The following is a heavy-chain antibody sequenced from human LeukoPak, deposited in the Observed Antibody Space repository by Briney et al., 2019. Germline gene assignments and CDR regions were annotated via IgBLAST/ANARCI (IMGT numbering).Heavy chain of an antibody. V-gene: IGHV1-69*01. CDR1: GGTFSSYA. CDR3: ARDREEKYQLPKAVAVFLGFDP. D-gene: IGHD2-2*01. Sequence: ASVEVSCKASGGTFSSYAISWVRQAPGQGLEWMGGIIPIFGTANYAQKFQGRVTITADESTSTAYMELSSLRSEDTAVYYCARDREEKYQLPKAVAVFLGFDPWGQGTLVTVSS. CDR2: IIPIFGTA. J-gene: IGHJ5*02.